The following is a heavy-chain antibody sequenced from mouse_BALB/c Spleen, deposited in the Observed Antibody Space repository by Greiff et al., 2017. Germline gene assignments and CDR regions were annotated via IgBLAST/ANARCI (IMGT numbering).Heavy chain of an antibody. V-gene: IGHV5-6-2*01. CDR1: GFTFSSYY. D-gene: IGHD1-1*02. Sequence: EVKVVESGGGLVKLGGSLKLSCAASGFTFSSYYMSWVRQTPEKRLELVAAINSNGGSTYYPDTVKGRFTISRDNAKNTLYLQMSSLKSEDTALYYCARQGGKYYYAMDYWGQGTSVTVSS. CDR3: ARQGGKYYYAMDY. CDR2: INSNGGST. J-gene: IGHJ4*01.